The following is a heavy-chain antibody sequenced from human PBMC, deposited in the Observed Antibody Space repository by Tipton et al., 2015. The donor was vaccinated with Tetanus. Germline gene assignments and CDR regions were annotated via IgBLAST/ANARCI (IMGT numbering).Heavy chain of an antibody. D-gene: IGHD1-1*01. CDR3: ARDRGGTGTVNGVDP. CDR1: GGSIASQY. CDR2: TYIRGTT. V-gene: IGHV4-4*07. Sequence: TLSLTCTVSGGSIASQYWSWIRQPAGKGLEWIGRTYIRGTTTYNPSLKSRVTISVDTSENQMSLRLTSVTAADTAVYYCARDRGGTGTVNGVDPWGQGTLVAVSS. J-gene: IGHJ5*02.